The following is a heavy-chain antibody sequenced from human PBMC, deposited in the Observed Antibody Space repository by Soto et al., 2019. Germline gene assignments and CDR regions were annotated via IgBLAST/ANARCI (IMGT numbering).Heavy chain of an antibody. CDR2: ISSSSSTI. CDR1: GFTFSSYS. Sequence: EVQLVESGGGLVQPGGSLRLSCAASGFTFSSYSMNWVRQAPGKGLEWVSYISSSSSTIYYADSVKGRFTISRDNAKNSLYLQMNSLRDEDTAVYYCAREHSGTSGSYYFDAFDIWGQGTMVTVSS. D-gene: IGHD3-10*01. V-gene: IGHV3-48*02. J-gene: IGHJ3*02. CDR3: AREHSGTSGSYYFDAFDI.